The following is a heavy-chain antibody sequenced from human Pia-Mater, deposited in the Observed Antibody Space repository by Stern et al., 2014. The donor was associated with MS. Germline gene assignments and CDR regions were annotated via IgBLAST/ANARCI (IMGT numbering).Heavy chain of an antibody. D-gene: IGHD4-17*01. Sequence: EVQLVESGGGLVQPGGSLRLSCAASGFTFRSHGMNWVRQAPGTGLEWVSYISSSSSNIYYADSVKGRFTISRDNAKKSLFLQMNSLRAEDTAVYYCARDDVPMYGDNDAFDVWGQGTMVTVSS. V-gene: IGHV3-48*01. CDR1: GFTFRSHG. J-gene: IGHJ3*01. CDR3: ARDDVPMYGDNDAFDV. CDR2: ISSSSSNI.